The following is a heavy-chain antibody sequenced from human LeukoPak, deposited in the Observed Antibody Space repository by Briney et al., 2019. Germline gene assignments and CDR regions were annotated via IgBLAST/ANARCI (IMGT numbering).Heavy chain of an antibody. Sequence: GASVKVSCKASGYTFTGNCIHWVRQAPGQGLEWMGWINPNSGGTNYAQKFQGRVTMTRDTSISTAYMELSRVRSDDTAVYYCVRDDYDYWGQGTLVTVSS. V-gene: IGHV1-2*02. CDR3: VRDDYDY. CDR1: GYTFTGNC. CDR2: INPNSGGT. J-gene: IGHJ4*02. D-gene: IGHD3-16*01.